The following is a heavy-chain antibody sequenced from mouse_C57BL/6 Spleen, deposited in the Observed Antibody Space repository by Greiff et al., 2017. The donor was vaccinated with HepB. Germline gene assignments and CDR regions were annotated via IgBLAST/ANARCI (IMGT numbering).Heavy chain of an antibody. CDR3: AREGYIGYDSFAY. Sequence: EVQLKESGPELVKPGDSVKISCKASGYSFTGYFMNWVMQSHGKSLEWIGRINPYNGDTFYNQKFKGKATLTVDKSSSTAHMDLRSLTSEDSAVYYCAREGYIGYDSFAYWGQGTLVTVSA. CDR2: INPYNGDT. J-gene: IGHJ3*01. D-gene: IGHD2-2*01. V-gene: IGHV1-20*01. CDR1: GYSFTGYF.